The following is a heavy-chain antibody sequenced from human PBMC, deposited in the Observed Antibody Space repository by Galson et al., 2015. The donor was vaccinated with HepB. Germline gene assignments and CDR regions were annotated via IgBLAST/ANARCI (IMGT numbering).Heavy chain of an antibody. D-gene: IGHD1-26*01. CDR3: AREYSGSYWPDY. J-gene: IGHJ4*02. V-gene: IGHV3-74*01. CDR1: GFTFSSYW. Sequence: SLRLSCAASGFTFSSYWMHWVRQAPGKGLVWVSRINSDGSSTSYADSVKGRFTISRDNAKNTLYLQMNSLRAEDTAVYYCAREYSGSYWPDYWGQGTLVTVSS. CDR2: INSDGSST.